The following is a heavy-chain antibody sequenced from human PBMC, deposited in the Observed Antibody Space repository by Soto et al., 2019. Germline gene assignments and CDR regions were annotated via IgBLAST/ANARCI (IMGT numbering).Heavy chain of an antibody. Sequence: QVQLVESGGGVVQPGRSLRLSCAASEFTFSSYAMHWVRQAPGKGLEWVTLISYDGSNEYYADSVKGRFTISRDNSKNTLYLQMNSLRAEDTAVYYCARDGQRKGSGSYHGMDVWGQGTTVTVSS. D-gene: IGHD1-26*01. CDR3: ARDGQRKGSGSYHGMDV. CDR2: ISYDGSNE. V-gene: IGHV3-30-3*01. CDR1: EFTFSSYA. J-gene: IGHJ6*02.